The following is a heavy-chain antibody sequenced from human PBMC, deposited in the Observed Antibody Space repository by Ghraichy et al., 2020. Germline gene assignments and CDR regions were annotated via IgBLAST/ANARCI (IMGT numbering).Heavy chain of an antibody. CDR2: IYSGGTT. CDR3: ARGGSSSEAGS. Sequence: GESLNISCAASGFTVINNIMTWVRQAPGKGLEWVALIYSGGTTSYADSVKGRFTLSRDSSKNTVYLQMNSLRVDDTAVYYCARGGSSSEAGSWGQGTLVTVSS. J-gene: IGHJ5*02. D-gene: IGHD6-25*01. V-gene: IGHV3-66*01. CDR1: GFTVINNI.